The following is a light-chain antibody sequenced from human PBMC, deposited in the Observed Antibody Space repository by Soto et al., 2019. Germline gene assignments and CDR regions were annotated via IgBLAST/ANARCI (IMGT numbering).Light chain of an antibody. CDR1: QSISSW. CDR3: QHYNTYPWT. V-gene: IGKV1-5*03. J-gene: IGKJ1*01. Sequence: DIQMTQSPSILSASVGDRVTITCRASQSISSWLASYQQKPGKAPKLLIHKASHIDSGVPSRFSGSGSGTEFTLTISSLQPGDFAAYYCQHYNTYPWTFGQGTKVEIK. CDR2: KAS.